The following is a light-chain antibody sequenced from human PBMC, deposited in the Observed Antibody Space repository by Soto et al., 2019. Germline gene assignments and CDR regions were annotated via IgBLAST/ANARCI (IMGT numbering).Light chain of an antibody. CDR3: QQSYSTPRLT. J-gene: IGKJ4*01. CDR1: QSISSY. V-gene: IGKV1-39*01. CDR2: AAS. Sequence: DIQMTQSPSSLSASVGDRVTITCRASQSISSYLNWYQQKPGKASKLLIYAASSLQSGVPSRFSGGGAGTAFTLTISSLQPEDFATYYCQQSYSTPRLTFGGGTKVEIK.